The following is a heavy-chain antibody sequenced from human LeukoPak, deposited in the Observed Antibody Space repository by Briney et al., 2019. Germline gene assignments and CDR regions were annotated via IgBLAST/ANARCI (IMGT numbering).Heavy chain of an antibody. J-gene: IGHJ5*02. V-gene: IGHV3-53*04. D-gene: IGHD6-19*01. CDR3: ARVYRSEQWLVRGVRRYNWFDP. Sequence: GGSLRLSCAASGFTVSNNYVSWVRQAPGKGLEWVSVIYSGGSTYYADSVKGRFTISRHNSKNTLYLQMNSLRAEDTAVYYCARVYRSEQWLVRGVRRYNWFDPWGQGTLVTVSS. CDR2: IYSGGST. CDR1: GFTVSNNY.